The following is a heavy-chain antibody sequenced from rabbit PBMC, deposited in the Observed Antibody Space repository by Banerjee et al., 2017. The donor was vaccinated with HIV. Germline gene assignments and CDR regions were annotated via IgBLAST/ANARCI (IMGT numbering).Heavy chain of an antibody. CDR3: ARDRDIYAGYAGYGYVPFNL. CDR1: GFSFSSSYY. CDR2: IYAGSSGST. Sequence: QEQLEESGGDLVKPEGSLTLTCTASGFSFSSSYYMCWVRQAPGKGLEWIACIYAGSSGSTYYASWAKGRFTISKTSSTTVTLQMTSLTAADTATYFCARDRDIYAGYAGYGYVPFNLWGPGTLVTVS. D-gene: IGHD6-1*01. J-gene: IGHJ4*01. V-gene: IGHV1S45*01.